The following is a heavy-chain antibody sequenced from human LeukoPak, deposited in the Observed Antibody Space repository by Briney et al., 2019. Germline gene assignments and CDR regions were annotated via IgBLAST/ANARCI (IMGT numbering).Heavy chain of an antibody. CDR1: GFTFSSYE. D-gene: IGHD3-22*01. J-gene: IGHJ4*02. V-gene: IGHV3-48*03. Sequence: PGGSLRLSCAASGFTFSSYEMNWVRQAPGKGLEWVSYISSSGSTIYYADSVKGRFTISRDNAKNSLYLQMNSLRAEDTAVYYCARGAYYDSSGYYTGEYDYWGQGTLVTVSS. CDR2: ISSSGSTI. CDR3: ARGAYYDSSGYYTGEYDY.